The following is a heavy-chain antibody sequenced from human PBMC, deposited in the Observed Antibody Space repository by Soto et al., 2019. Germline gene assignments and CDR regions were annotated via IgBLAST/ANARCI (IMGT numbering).Heavy chain of an antibody. CDR1: GGSISSYY. CDR2: IYYSGST. V-gene: IGHV4-59*01. Sequence: SEXLSLTCTVSGGSISSYYWSWILQPPGKGLEWIGYIYYSGSTNYNPSLKSRVTISVDTSKNQVVLTLTNVDPVDTATYYCARTVRGDTKDPSQTDYAMDVWGQGTTVTVSS. CDR3: ARTVRGDTKDPSQTDYAMDV. D-gene: IGHD3-10*01. J-gene: IGHJ6*02.